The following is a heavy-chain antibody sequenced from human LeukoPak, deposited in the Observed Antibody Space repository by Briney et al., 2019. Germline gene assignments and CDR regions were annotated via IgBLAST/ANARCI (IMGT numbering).Heavy chain of an antibody. Sequence: GGSLRLSCVASGFTLSNYAMSWVRQAPGKGLEWVSSISGSGGSTYQAENVKGRFTISRDNSKNTLYLQMNSLRDEDTAIYYCAACYTTGWYVRSFDYWGQGTLVTVSS. J-gene: IGHJ4*02. CDR3: AACYTTGWYVRSFDY. V-gene: IGHV3-23*01. D-gene: IGHD6-19*01. CDR2: ISGSGGST. CDR1: GFTLSNYA.